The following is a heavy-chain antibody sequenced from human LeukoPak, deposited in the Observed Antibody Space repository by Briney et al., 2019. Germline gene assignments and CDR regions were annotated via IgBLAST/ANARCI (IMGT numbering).Heavy chain of an antibody. J-gene: IGHJ4*02. V-gene: IGHV3-53*01. CDR2: IYGGGGT. CDR1: RFSVTSNY. Sequence: GGSLRLSCAASRFSVTSNYMHWVRQAPGKGLEWVSVIYGGGGTDYADSVKGRLTISRDTSTNTVYLQMNSLRAEDTAVYYCARSRLGYSNFDFWGQGALVTVSS. CDR3: ARSRLGYSNFDF. D-gene: IGHD4-11*01.